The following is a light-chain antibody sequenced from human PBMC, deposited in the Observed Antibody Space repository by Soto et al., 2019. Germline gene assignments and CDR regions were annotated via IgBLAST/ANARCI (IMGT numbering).Light chain of an antibody. CDR1: ISDVGGYNY. Sequence: QSALTQPPSASGSPGQSVTISCTGTISDVGGYNYVSWYQQHPGKAPQLMIYEVSERPSGVPDRFSGSKSGNTASLTVSGLQAEDEADYYCGSYAGFNNYVAVGGGSKLTVL. CDR3: GSYAGFNNYVA. J-gene: IGLJ2*01. V-gene: IGLV2-8*01. CDR2: EVS.